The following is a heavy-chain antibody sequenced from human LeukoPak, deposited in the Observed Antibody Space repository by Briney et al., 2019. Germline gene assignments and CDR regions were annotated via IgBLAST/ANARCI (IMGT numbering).Heavy chain of an antibody. V-gene: IGHV4-59*08. Sequence: SETLSLTCSVSGASISPYYWVWIRQPPGKGLEWIGYVFYNGRTSYNPSLKSRVTISADTSKNQFSLKMNSVTAADTAVYYCARGPWSSNWFDPWGQGTLVTVSS. D-gene: IGHD1-26*01. J-gene: IGHJ5*02. CDR2: VFYNGRT. CDR1: GASISPYY. CDR3: ARGPWSSNWFDP.